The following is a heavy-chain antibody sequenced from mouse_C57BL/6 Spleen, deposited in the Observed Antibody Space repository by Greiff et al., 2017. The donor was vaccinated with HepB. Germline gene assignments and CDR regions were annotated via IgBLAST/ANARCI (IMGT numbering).Heavy chain of an antibody. V-gene: IGHV5-9*01. D-gene: IGHD2-5*01. CDR2: ISGGGGNT. CDR3: ARHVLAYYSNLYYFDY. CDR1: GFTFSSYT. J-gene: IGHJ2*01. Sequence: EVKVVESGGGLVKPGGSLKLSCAASGFTFSSYTMSWVRQTPEKRLEWVATISGGGGNTYYPDSVKGRFTISRDNAKNTLYLQMSSLRSEDTALYYCARHVLAYYSNLYYFDYWGQGTTLTVSS.